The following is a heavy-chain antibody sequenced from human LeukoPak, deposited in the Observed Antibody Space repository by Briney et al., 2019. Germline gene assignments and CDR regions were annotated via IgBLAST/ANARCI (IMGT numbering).Heavy chain of an antibody. CDR1: GFTFSTYW. D-gene: IGHD2-8*02. CDR2: INLDGRTT. CDR3: AKAPGGYYWYFDL. J-gene: IGHJ2*01. Sequence: GGSLRLSCAASGFTFSTYWMHWVRQAPGKGLVWVSRINLDGRTTNYADSVEGRFTISRDNSKNTLYLQMNSLRAEDTAVYYCAKAPGGYYWYFDLWGRGTLVTVSS. V-gene: IGHV3-74*01.